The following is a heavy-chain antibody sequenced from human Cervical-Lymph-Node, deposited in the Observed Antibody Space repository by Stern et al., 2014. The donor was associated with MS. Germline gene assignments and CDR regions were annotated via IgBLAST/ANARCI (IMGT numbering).Heavy chain of an antibody. CDR1: GFNFSKYS. J-gene: IGHJ5*01. CDR3: ATLDS. CDR2: ISRSGSI. Sequence: EMQLVESGGGLVQPGGSLRISCVASGFNFSKYSINWVRQAPGKGLEWISAISRSGSIYYADSVKGRFTISRDNAKSSLYLDMNSLRGEDTSVYYCATLDSWGQGTLVTVSS. V-gene: IGHV3-48*01.